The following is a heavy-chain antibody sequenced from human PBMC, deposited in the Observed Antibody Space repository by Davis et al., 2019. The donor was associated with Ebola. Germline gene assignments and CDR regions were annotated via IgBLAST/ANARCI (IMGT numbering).Heavy chain of an antibody. CDR1: GGSISSSSYY. D-gene: IGHD3-10*01. Sequence: SETLSLTCTVSGGSISSSSYYWGWIRQPPGEGLQWIGSIYYRGSTYYNPSLKSRVTISVDTSKNQFSLKLSSVTAADTAVYYCARGRERVWFGDPWGQGTLVTVSS. V-gene: IGHV4-39*01. CDR2: IYYRGST. CDR3: ARGRERVWFGDP. J-gene: IGHJ5*02.